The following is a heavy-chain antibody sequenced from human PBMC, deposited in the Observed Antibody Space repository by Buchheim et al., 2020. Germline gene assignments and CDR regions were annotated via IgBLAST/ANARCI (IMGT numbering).Heavy chain of an antibody. CDR2: ISEIGDSK. V-gene: IGHV3-23*01. D-gene: IGHD4-17*01. CDR3: AKDASTVTLYYFDY. Sequence: EVQLLESGGGLVQPGGSLRLSCAASGFTFSNYAMNWVRQAPGKGLEWVSGISEIGDSKYYADSVKGRFTISRDNSKNTLSLQMNSLRAEDTAIYYCAKDASTVTLYYFDYWGQGTL. J-gene: IGHJ4*02. CDR1: GFTFSNYA.